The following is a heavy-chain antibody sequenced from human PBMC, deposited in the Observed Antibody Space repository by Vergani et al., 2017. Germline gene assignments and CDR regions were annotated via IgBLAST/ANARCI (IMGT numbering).Heavy chain of an antibody. V-gene: IGHV4-59*11. Sequence: QVQLQESGPGLVKPSETLSLTCTVSGGSISSHYWSWIRQPPGKGLEWIGYIYYSGSTNYNPSLKSRVTISVDTSTNQFSLKLSSVTAADTAVDYCASLDPLLTELDYWGQGTLVTVSS. CDR2: IYYSGST. D-gene: IGHD2-15*01. J-gene: IGHJ4*02. CDR1: GGSISSHY. CDR3: ASLDPLLTELDY.